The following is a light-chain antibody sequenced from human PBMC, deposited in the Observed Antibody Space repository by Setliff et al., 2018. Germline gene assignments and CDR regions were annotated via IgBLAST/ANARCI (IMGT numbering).Light chain of an antibody. V-gene: IGLV1-44*01. Sequence: QRVTISCSGSSSSVASNTVSWYQQLPRAAPKLLIYNNYERPSGVPDRFTGSKSGTSASLAISGLQTEDEADYYCAAWDDDLDGHVFGSGTKVT. CDR3: AAWDDDLDGHV. CDR2: NNY. J-gene: IGLJ1*01. CDR1: SSSVASNT.